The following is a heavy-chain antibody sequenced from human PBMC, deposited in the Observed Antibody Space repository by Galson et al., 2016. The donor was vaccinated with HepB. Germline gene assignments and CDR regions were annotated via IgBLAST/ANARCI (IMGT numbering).Heavy chain of an antibody. CDR2: IYSGGAT. V-gene: IGHV3-53*01. Sequence: SLRLSCAASGFSVRSNYMNWVRQAPGKGLEWVSVIYSGGATSYADSVKGRFTISRDSSNNTVSLQMNSLRSEDTAVYYCAKNLDCGCHLPFEYWDRGTLVTVSS. CDR1: GFSVRSNY. J-gene: IGHJ4*02. CDR3: AKNLDCGCHLPFEY. D-gene: IGHD2-21*01.